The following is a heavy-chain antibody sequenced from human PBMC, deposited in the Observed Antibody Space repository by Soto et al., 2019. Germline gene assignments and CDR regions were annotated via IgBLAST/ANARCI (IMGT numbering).Heavy chain of an antibody. CDR1: GFTVSSNY. V-gene: IGHV3-66*01. D-gene: IGHD3-22*01. J-gene: IGHJ4*02. CDR2: IYSGGST. CDR3: ARASDSSGYYGVVR. Sequence: EVQLVESGGGLVQPGGSLRLSCAASGFTVSSNYMSWVRQAPGKGLEWVSVIYSGGSTYYADSVKGRFTISRDNSKNTLYLQMNSLRAEDTAVYYCARASDSSGYYGVVRWGQGTLVTVSS.